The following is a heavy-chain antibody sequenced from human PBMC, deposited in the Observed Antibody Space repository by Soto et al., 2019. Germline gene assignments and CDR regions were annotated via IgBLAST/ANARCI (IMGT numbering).Heavy chain of an antibody. D-gene: IGHD6-13*01. CDR1: GGTFSNYA. CDR2: IIPIFGTT. Sequence: QVQLVQSGAEVKKPGSSVKVSCKASGGTFSNYAISWMRQATGQGLEWMGGIIPIFGTTNYAQRFQGRVTITADESTSTAYMELSSLRSEDTAVYYCARVSSSWYKDYFDYWGQGTLVTVSS. J-gene: IGHJ4*02. V-gene: IGHV1-69*12. CDR3: ARVSSSWYKDYFDY.